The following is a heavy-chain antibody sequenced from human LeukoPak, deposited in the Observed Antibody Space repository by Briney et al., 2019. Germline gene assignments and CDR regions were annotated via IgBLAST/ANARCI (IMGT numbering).Heavy chain of an antibody. J-gene: IGHJ4*02. D-gene: IGHD5-12*01. CDR2: VNPHSGGT. Sequence: ASVKVSCKTSGYTFTDYYIRWVRQAPGQGLEFMGWVNPHSGGTSYAAKFRGRVTLTRDTSTTTSYMDLSSLTSDDTAVYYCARDRSSLYNGNYAFWGQGTLATASS. CDR3: ARDRSSLYNGNYAF. CDR1: GYTFTDYY. V-gene: IGHV1-2*02.